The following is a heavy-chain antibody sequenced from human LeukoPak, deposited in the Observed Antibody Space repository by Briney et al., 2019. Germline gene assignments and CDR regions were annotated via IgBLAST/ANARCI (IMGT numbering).Heavy chain of an antibody. D-gene: IGHD6-6*01. J-gene: IGHJ6*03. Sequence: ASVKVSCKASGYTFTSYGISWVRQAPGQGLEWMGWISAYNGNTNYAQKLQGRVTMTTDTSTSTAYMELRSLRSDDTAVHYCAREGLRSIAARRGTRDYMDVWGKGTTVIVSS. V-gene: IGHV1-18*01. CDR3: AREGLRSIAARRGTRDYMDV. CDR2: ISAYNGNT. CDR1: GYTFTSYG.